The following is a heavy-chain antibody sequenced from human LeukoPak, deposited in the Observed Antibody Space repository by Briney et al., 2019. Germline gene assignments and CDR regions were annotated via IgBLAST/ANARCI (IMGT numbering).Heavy chain of an antibody. V-gene: IGHV3-74*01. CDR3: VRDSGSGPTDY. D-gene: IGHD3-10*01. J-gene: IGHJ4*02. CDR2: INYDGSST. Sequence: GGSLRLSCAASGFTFDSYYMHWVRQAPGKGLVWVSRINYDGSSTNYAESVKGRFTISRDNSKNTLYLQMSSLRAEDTAVYYCVRDSGSGPTDYWGQGTLVTVSS. CDR1: GFTFDSYY.